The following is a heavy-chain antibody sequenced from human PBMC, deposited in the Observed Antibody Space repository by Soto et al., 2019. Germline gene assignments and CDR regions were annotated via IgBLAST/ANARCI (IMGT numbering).Heavy chain of an antibody. V-gene: IGHV1-69*08. J-gene: IGHJ4*02. CDR1: GGTFSSYT. D-gene: IGHD3-10*01. Sequence: QVQLVQSGAEVKKPGSSVKVSCKASGGTFSSYTISWVRQAPGQGLEWMGRIIPILGIANYAQKFQGRVTITADXXTXTXXMEVSSLRSEDTAVYYCAREGGGFGARLHRHYFDYWGQGTLVTVSS. CDR3: AREGGGFGARLHRHYFDY. CDR2: IIPILGIA.